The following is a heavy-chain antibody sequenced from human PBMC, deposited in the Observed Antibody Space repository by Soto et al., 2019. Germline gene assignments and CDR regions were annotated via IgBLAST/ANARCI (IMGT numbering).Heavy chain of an antibody. CDR2: VYNSGST. D-gene: IGHD6-13*01. Sequence: SETLSLTCTVSGGSISSNYWTWIRQPPGKGLEWIGYVYNSGSTNYNPSLKSRVTISEDTSKSRFSLKVNSMTAADTAVYYCARYRREAVAGYTLDNWGQGILVTVSS. CDR3: ARYRREAVAGYTLDN. J-gene: IGHJ4*02. CDR1: GGSISSNY. V-gene: IGHV4-59*01.